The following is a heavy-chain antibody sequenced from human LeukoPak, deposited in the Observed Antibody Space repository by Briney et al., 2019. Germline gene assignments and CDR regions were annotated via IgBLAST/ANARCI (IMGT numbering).Heavy chain of an antibody. D-gene: IGHD3-16*02. CDR1: GGSISSYY. J-gene: IGHJ3*02. V-gene: IGHV4-59*01. CDR3: ARDSYIVGAFDI. CDR2: IYCSGST. Sequence: ASETLSLTCTVSGGSISSYYWSWIRQPPGKGLEWIGYIYCSGSTNYNPSLKSRVTISVDTSKNQFSLKLSSVTAADTAVYYCARDSYIVGAFDIWGQGTMVTVSS.